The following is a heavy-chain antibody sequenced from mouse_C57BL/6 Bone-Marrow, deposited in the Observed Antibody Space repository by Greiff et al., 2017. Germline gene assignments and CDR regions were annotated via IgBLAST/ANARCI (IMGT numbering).Heavy chain of an antibody. CDR3: ARWDGRGYYFDY. D-gene: IGHD2-3*01. J-gene: IGHJ2*01. CDR2: IYPRSGNT. Sequence: QVQLKESGAELARPGASVKLSCKASGYTFTSYGISWVKQRTGQGLEWIGEIYPRSGNTYYNEKFKGKATLTADKSSSTAYMELRSLTSEDSAVYFGARWDGRGYYFDYWGQGTTLTVSS. CDR1: GYTFTSYG. V-gene: IGHV1-81*01.